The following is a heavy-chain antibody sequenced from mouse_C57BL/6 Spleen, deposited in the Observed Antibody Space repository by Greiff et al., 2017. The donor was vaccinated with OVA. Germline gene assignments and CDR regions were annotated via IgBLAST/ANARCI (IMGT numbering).Heavy chain of an antibody. Sequence: QVQLQQPGAELVMPGASVKLSCKASGYTFTSYWMHWVKQRPGQGLEWIGELDPSDSYTNSNQKFKGKSTLTVDKSSSTAYMQLSSLTSEDSAVYYCARWDYYGSSYDYWGQGTTLTVSS. D-gene: IGHD1-1*01. CDR3: ARWDYYGSSYDY. CDR1: GYTFTSYW. CDR2: LDPSDSYT. J-gene: IGHJ2*01. V-gene: IGHV1-69*01.